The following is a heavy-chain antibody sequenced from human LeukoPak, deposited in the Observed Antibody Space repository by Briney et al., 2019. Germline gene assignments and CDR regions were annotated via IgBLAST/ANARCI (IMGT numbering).Heavy chain of an antibody. Sequence: SETLSLTCTVSGGSISRYYWSWIRQPPGKGLEWIGYIYYSGSTNYNPSLKSRVTISVDTSKNQFSLKLSSVTAADTAVYYCAREGTTVAHDDAFDIWGQGTMVTVSS. CDR2: IYYSGST. J-gene: IGHJ3*02. V-gene: IGHV4-59*01. D-gene: IGHD4-23*01. CDR1: GGSISRYY. CDR3: AREGTTVAHDDAFDI.